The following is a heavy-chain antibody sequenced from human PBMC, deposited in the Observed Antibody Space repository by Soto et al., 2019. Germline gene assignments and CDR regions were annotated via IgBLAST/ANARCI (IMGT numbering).Heavy chain of an antibody. V-gene: IGHV3-7*01. CDR1: GFTFSNSW. J-gene: IGHJ4*02. Sequence: VQLVESGGGLVQPGGSLRLSCAASGFTFSNSWMSWVRQAPGKGLEWVANIKEDGSEKYYVDSVKGRFTISRDNAEKSLYLQMNSLRADDTAVYFCAKATHWGQGTLVTVSS. CDR2: IKEDGSEK. CDR3: AKATH.